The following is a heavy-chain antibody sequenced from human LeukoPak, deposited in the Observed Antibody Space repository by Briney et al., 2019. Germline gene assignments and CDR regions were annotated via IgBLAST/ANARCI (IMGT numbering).Heavy chain of an antibody. CDR3: AREVMITFGGVIAAGGFDY. CDR1: GGSISSSSYY. CDR2: IYYGGST. Sequence: SETLSLTCTVSGGSISSSSYYWGWIRQPPGKGLEWIGSIYYGGSTYYNPSLKSRVTISVDTSKNQFSLKLSSVTAADTAVYCCAREVMITFGGVIAAGGFDYWGQGTLVTVSS. D-gene: IGHD3-16*02. J-gene: IGHJ4*02. V-gene: IGHV4-39*07.